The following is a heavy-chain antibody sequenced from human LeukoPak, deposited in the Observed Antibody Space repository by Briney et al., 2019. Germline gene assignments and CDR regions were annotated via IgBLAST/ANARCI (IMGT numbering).Heavy chain of an antibody. J-gene: IGHJ4*02. V-gene: IGHV4-31*03. CDR1: GGSISSGGYY. CDR3: ARARSAAGNFDF. D-gene: IGHD6-13*01. CDR2: IYYSGST. Sequence: SETLSLTCTVSGGSISSGGYYWSWIRQHPGKGLEWIAYIYYSGSTYYNPSLKSRVTISADTSKNQFSLKLSSVTAADTAVYFCARARSAAGNFDFWGQGTLVTVSS.